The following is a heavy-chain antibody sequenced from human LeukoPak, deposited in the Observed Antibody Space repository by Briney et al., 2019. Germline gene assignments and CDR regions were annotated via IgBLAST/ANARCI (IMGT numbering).Heavy chain of an antibody. CDR3: ATNVLRYFDWPDY. J-gene: IGHJ4*02. CDR2: FDPEDGET. Sequence: ASVKVSCKVSGYTLTELSMHWVRQAPGKGLEWMGGFDPEDGETIYAQKFQGRVTMTEGTSTDTAYMELSSLRSEDTAVYYCATNVLRYFDWPDYWGQGTLVTVSS. V-gene: IGHV1-24*01. CDR1: GYTLTELS. D-gene: IGHD3-9*01.